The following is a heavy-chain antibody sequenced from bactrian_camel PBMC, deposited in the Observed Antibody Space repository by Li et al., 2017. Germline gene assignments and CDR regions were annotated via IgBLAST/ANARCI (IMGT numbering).Heavy chain of an antibody. CDR2: VYTGTSLR. D-gene: IGHD2*01. J-gene: IGHJ6*01. CDR1: GYTSGT. V-gene: IGHV3S55*01. CDR3: AARGPYCYTKLSVRDFTY. Sequence: HVQLVESGGGSVQAGGSLRLTCVASGYTSGTMGWFRQAPGKECEGVAAVYTGTSLRMTAHFAEGRFTISQDNAKNTVYLQMNSLKPEDTAMYYCAARGPYCYTKLSVRDFTYWGQGTQVTVS.